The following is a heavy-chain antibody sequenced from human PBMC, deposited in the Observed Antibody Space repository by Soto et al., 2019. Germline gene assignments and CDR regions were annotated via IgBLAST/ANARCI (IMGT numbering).Heavy chain of an antibody. CDR1: GYTFTSYD. D-gene: IGHD6-13*01. J-gene: IGHJ5*02. CDR2: MNPNSGNT. CDR3: ARGALSSSWINWFDP. Sequence: GASVKVSCKASGYTFTSYDINWVRQATGQGLEWMGWMNPNSGNTGYAQKFQGRVTMTRNTSISTAYMELGSLRSEDTAVYYCARGALSSSWINWFDPWGQGTLVTVSS. V-gene: IGHV1-8*01.